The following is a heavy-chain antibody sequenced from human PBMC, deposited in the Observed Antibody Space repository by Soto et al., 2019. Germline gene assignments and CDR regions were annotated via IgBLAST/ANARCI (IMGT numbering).Heavy chain of an antibody. V-gene: IGHV3-53*01. D-gene: IGHD1-26*01. Sequence: PGGSLRLSCAASGFTVSSNYMSWVRQAPGKGLEWVSVIYSGGSTYYADSVKGRFTISRDNSKNTLYLQMNSLRAEETAVYYCARVEMGAFDYWGKGTLVTVSS. CDR2: IYSGGST. J-gene: IGHJ4*02. CDR1: GFTVSSNY. CDR3: ARVEMGAFDY.